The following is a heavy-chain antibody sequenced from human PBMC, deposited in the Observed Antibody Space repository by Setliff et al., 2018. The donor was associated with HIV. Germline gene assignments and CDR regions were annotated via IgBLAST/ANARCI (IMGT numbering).Heavy chain of an antibody. CDR2: IYYSGSA. CDR3: ARLGAEDFSDYDWVDY. D-gene: IGHD5-12*01. Sequence: PSETLSLTCIVSGASISSQYWSWIRQPPGKGLEWIGSIYYSGSACYNPSFKSRVTLSVDTSENQFSLRLSSVTAADTAVYYCARLGAEDFSDYDWVDYWGQGTLVTVSS. J-gene: IGHJ4*02. CDR1: GASISSQY. V-gene: IGHV4-59*04.